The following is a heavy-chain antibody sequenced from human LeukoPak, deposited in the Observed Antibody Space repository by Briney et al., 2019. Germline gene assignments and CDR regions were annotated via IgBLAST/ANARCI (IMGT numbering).Heavy chain of an antibody. CDR3: AMKADPRPRLHDAFDF. CDR2: INSDGSST. J-gene: IGHJ3*01. D-gene: IGHD5-24*01. CDR1: GFTFSSYW. Sequence: GSLRLSCAASGFTFSSYWMHWVRPAPGKGLVWVSRINSDGSSTSYADSVKGRFTISRDNAKNTLYLQVNSLRADDTAVYYCAMKADPRPRLHDAFDFWGQGTVVSVSS. V-gene: IGHV3-74*01.